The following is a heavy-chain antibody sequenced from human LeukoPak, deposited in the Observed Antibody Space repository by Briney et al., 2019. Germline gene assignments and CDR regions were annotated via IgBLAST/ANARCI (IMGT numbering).Heavy chain of an antibody. CDR3: AGAVAGSDAFDI. D-gene: IGHD6-19*01. V-gene: IGHV3-48*04. Sequence: GGSLRLSCAASGFPFSTYSMKWVRQAPGKGLEWVSYITTSSSAIYYADSVKGRFTISRDDAKNSLYLQMNSLRAEDTAVYYCAGAVAGSDAFDIWGQGTMVTVSS. CDR2: ITTSSSAI. J-gene: IGHJ3*02. CDR1: GFPFSTYS.